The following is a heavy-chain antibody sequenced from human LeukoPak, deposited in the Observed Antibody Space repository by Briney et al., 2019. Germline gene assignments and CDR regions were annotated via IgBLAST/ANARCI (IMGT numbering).Heavy chain of an antibody. CDR3: AKEGLYCSGGSCYGPFGY. J-gene: IGHJ4*02. CDR1: GFTFSSYA. V-gene: IGHV3-23*01. CDR2: ISGSGGST. Sequence: QTGGSLRLSCAASGFTFSSYAMSWVRQAPGKGLEWVSAISGSGGSTYYADSVKGRFTISRDNSKNTLYLQMNSLRAEDTAVYYCAKEGLYCSGGSCYGPFGYWGQGTLVTVSS. D-gene: IGHD2-15*01.